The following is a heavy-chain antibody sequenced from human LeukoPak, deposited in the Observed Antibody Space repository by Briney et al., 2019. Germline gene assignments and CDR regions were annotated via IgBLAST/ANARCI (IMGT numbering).Heavy chain of an antibody. Sequence: GGSLRPFCTASGFTFGDYAMSWVRQAPGKGLEGVGVIRSKAYCGTTEYAASVKGRFTISRDDSKSIAYLQMNSLKTEDTAVYYCTRGYDSDYWGQGTLVTVSS. J-gene: IGHJ4*02. V-gene: IGHV3-49*04. D-gene: IGHD3-3*01. CDR1: GFTFGDYA. CDR2: IRSKAYCGTT. CDR3: TRGYDSDY.